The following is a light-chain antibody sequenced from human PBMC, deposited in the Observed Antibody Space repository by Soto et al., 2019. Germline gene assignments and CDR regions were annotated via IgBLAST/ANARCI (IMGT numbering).Light chain of an antibody. CDR2: GAS. Sequence: EIVMTQSPATLSVSPGERATLSCRASQSVGSNLAWYQQKPGQAPRLLIYGASTRPTGIPARFSGSESGTEFTLTISSLQSEAFAVYYCQQYNNWPLTFGPGTKVDSK. CDR3: QQYNNWPLT. CDR1: QSVGSN. V-gene: IGKV3-15*01. J-gene: IGKJ3*01.